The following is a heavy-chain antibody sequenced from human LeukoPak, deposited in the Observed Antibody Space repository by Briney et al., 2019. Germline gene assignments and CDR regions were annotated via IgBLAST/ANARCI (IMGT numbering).Heavy chain of an antibody. J-gene: IGHJ3*02. CDR1: GYTFTGYY. Sequence: ASVKVSCKASGYTFTGYYMHWVRQAPGQGLEWMGWINPNSGGTNYAQKFQGRVTMTRDTSISTAYMELSRLRSDDTAVYYCARVGETGGNAFDIWGQGTMVTVSS. V-gene: IGHV1-2*02. D-gene: IGHD7-27*01. CDR2: INPNSGGT. CDR3: ARVGETGGNAFDI.